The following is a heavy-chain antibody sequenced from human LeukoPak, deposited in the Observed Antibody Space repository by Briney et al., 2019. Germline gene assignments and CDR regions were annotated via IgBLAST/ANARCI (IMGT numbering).Heavy chain of an antibody. Sequence: GGSLRLSCAASASIFSDYSMNWVRQAPGKGLEWVAFIRYDGSNKYYADSVKGRFTISRDNSKNTLYLQMNSLRAEDTAVYYCAKERDTAMVTIDYWGQGTLVTVSS. CDR1: ASIFSDYS. V-gene: IGHV3-30*02. D-gene: IGHD5-18*01. J-gene: IGHJ4*02. CDR2: IRYDGSNK. CDR3: AKERDTAMVTIDY.